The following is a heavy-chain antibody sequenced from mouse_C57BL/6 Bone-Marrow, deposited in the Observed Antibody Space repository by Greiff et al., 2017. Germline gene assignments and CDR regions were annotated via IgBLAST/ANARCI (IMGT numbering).Heavy chain of an antibody. Sequence: QVQLQQPGAELVMPGASVKLSCKASGYTFTSYWMHWVKQRPGQGLEWIGEIDPSDSYTNYNQKFKGKSTLTVDKSSSTAYMQLSSLTSEDSAVYYCARRITTVEGNWYFDVWGTGTTVTVSS. CDR2: IDPSDSYT. J-gene: IGHJ1*03. V-gene: IGHV1-69*01. CDR1: GYTFTSYW. D-gene: IGHD1-1*01. CDR3: ARRITTVEGNWYFDV.